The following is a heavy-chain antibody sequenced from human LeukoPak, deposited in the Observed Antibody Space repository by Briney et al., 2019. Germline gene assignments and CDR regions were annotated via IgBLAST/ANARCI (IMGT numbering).Heavy chain of an antibody. D-gene: IGHD3-22*01. CDR3: ATAPYYYDRVDAFDI. CDR2: FDPEDGET. V-gene: IGHV1-24*01. CDR1: GYTLTELS. J-gene: IGHJ3*02. Sequence: ASVKVSCKVSGYTLTELSMHWVRQAPGKGLEWMGGFDPEDGETIYAQKFQGRVTMTEDTSTDTAYMELSSLRSEDTAVYYCATAPYYYDRVDAFDIWGQGTMVTVSS.